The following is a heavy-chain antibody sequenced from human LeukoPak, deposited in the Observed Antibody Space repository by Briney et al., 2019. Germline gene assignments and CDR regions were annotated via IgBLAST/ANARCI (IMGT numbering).Heavy chain of an antibody. CDR2: IRSTIYGGTT. Sequence: GGSLRLSCTVSGFNFGDFAMSWVRQAPGKGLEWLGFIRSTIYGGTTDYAASVKGRFTISRDDSKSIAYLQMNSLKTEDAAMYYCTRDYPASFDVWGQGTLVTVSS. CDR1: GFNFGDFA. V-gene: IGHV3-49*04. CDR3: TRDYPASFDV. J-gene: IGHJ3*01.